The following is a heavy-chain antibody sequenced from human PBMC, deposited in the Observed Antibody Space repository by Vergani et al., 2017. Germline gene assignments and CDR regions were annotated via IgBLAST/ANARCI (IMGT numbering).Heavy chain of an antibody. CDR1: GFTFSGSA. CDR3: TRPRYDSSGYRIPMDY. J-gene: IGHJ4*02. V-gene: IGHV3-73*01. CDR2: IRSKANSYAT. D-gene: IGHD3-22*01. Sequence: EVQLVESGGGLVQPGGSLKLSCAASGFTFSGSAMHWVRQASGKGLEWVGRIRSKANSYATAYAASVKGRFTISRDDSKNTAYLQMNSLKTEDTAVYYCTRPRYDSSGYRIPMDYWGQGTLVTVSS.